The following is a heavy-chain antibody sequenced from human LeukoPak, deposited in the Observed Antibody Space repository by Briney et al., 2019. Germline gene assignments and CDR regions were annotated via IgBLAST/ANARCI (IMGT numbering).Heavy chain of an antibody. J-gene: IGHJ4*02. CDR1: GYSFTSYW. V-gene: IGHV5-51*01. CDR2: IYPGDSDT. D-gene: IGHD3-22*01. Sequence: GESLKISCKGSGYSFTSYWSGWVRQMPGKGLEWMGIIYPGDSDTRYSPSFQGQVTISADKSISTAYLQWSSLKASDTAMYYCARRRYYDSSGYSLFDYWGQGTLVTVSS. CDR3: ARRRYYDSSGYSLFDY.